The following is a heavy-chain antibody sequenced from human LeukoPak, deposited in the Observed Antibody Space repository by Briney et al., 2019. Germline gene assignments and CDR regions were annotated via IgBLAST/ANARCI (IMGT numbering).Heavy chain of an antibody. CDR1: GFTFASSV. Sequence: GGSLRLSCAASGFTFASSVMNWVRQAPGKGLEWVSSFSGSGGSRYYADAVGGRFTVSRDNSKNTLYLIMTSLRAEDSAVYYCAKSSQLDYWGQGTLVTVSS. V-gene: IGHV3-23*01. J-gene: IGHJ4*02. CDR2: FSGSGGSR. D-gene: IGHD6-6*01. CDR3: AKSSQLDY.